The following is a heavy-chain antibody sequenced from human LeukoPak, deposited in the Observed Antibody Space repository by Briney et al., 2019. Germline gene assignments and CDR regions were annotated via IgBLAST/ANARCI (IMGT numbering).Heavy chain of an antibody. CDR1: GFTFSSYE. CDR3: ARGVRIAVAGYIDY. Sequence: PPGGSLRLSCAASGFTFSSYEMNWVRQAPGKGLEWVAAISYDGSNKNYADSVKGRFTISRDNSKNTLYLQMNSLRAEDTAVYYCARGVRIAVAGYIDYWGQGTLVTVSS. V-gene: IGHV3-30*04. D-gene: IGHD6-19*01. J-gene: IGHJ4*02. CDR2: ISYDGSNK.